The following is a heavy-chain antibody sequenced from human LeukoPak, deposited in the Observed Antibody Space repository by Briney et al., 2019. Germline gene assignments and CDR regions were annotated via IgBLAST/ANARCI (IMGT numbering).Heavy chain of an antibody. CDR1: GFTFSSYS. Sequence: PGGSLRLSCAASGFTFSSYSMNWVRQAPGKGLEWVSSISSSSSYIYYADSVKGRFTISRDNAKNSLYLQMNSLRAEDTAVYYCARDSYYDILTGSLRGGFDYWGQGTLVTVSS. V-gene: IGHV3-21*01. J-gene: IGHJ4*02. D-gene: IGHD3-9*01. CDR2: ISSSSSYI. CDR3: ARDSYYDILTGSLRGGFDY.